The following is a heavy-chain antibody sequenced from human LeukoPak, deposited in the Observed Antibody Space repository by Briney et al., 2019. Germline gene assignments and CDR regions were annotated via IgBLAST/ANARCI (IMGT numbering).Heavy chain of an antibody. CDR2: LNHSGST. D-gene: IGHD3-3*01. CDR1: GGSFSGYY. Sequence: SETLSLTCAVYGGSFSGYYWSWIRQPPGKGLEWIGELNHSGSTNYNPSLKSRVTISVDTSKNQFSLKLSSVTAADTAVYYCARLDLYDFWSGYSFDYWGQGTLVTVSS. J-gene: IGHJ4*02. V-gene: IGHV4-34*01. CDR3: ARLDLYDFWSGYSFDY.